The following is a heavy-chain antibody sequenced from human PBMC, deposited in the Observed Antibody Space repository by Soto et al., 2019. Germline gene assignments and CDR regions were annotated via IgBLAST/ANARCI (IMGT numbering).Heavy chain of an antibody. D-gene: IGHD6-13*01. CDR2: IIPIFGTS. J-gene: IGHJ6*02. CDR3: ARIIAAENYYYCMDV. V-gene: IGHV1-69*01. CDR1: GGTFSSYA. Sequence: QVQLAQSGAEVKKPGSSVKVSCKASGGTFSSYAISWVRQAPGPGLEWMGGIIPIFGTSNHVQHFQGRVTITADESTSTAYMELSSLTADDTAVNYCARIIAAENYYYCMDVWRQRTTATVSS.